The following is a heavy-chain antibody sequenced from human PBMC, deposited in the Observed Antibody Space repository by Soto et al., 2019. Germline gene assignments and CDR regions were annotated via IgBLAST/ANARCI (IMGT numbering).Heavy chain of an antibody. J-gene: IGHJ3*02. D-gene: IGHD6-6*01. CDR3: ARGFSEYSSSSGDFDI. CDR1: GGTFNSYA. CDR2: IIPIFGTA. V-gene: IGHV1-69*12. Sequence: QVQLVQSGAGVKKPGSSVKVSCKASGGTFNSYAISWVRQAPGQGLEWMGGIIPIFGTANYAQKFQGRVTITADESTSTAYMELSSLRSEDTAVYYCARGFSEYSSSSGDFDIWGQGTMVTVSS.